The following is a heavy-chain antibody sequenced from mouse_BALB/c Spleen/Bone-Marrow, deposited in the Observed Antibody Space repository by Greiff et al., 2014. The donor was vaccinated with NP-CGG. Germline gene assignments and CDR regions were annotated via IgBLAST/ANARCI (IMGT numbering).Heavy chain of an antibody. V-gene: IGHV1-4*01. CDR1: GYTFTTYT. Sequence: VQRVESGAELARPGASVKMSCKASGYTFTTYTIHWVKQRPGQGLEWIGYINPSSDYTHYNQKFKDKATLTADKSSSTAYMQLSSLTSEDSAVYYCARPYYYGYDYWGQGTTLTVSS. CDR2: INPSSDYT. CDR3: ARPYYYGYDY. D-gene: IGHD1-1*02. J-gene: IGHJ2*01.